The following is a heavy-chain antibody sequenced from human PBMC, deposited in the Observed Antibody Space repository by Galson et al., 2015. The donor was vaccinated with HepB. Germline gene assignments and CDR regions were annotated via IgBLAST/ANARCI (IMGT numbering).Heavy chain of an antibody. CDR1: GFTFSSYA. CDR2: ISGSGGST. CDR3: VKEHRTGIAVAGTGVDY. D-gene: IGHD6-19*01. J-gene: IGHJ4*02. V-gene: IGHV3-23*01. Sequence: SLRLSCAASGFTFSSYAMSWVRQAPGKGLEWVSAISGSGGSTYYADSVKGRFTISRDNSKNTLYLQMNSLRAEDTAVYYCVKEHRTGIAVAGTGVDYWGQGTLVTVSS.